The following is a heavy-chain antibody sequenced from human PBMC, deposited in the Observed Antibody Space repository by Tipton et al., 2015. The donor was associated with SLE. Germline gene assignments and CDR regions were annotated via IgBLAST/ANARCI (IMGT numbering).Heavy chain of an antibody. D-gene: IGHD6-19*01. J-gene: IGHJ4*01. V-gene: IGHV4-31*03. CDR3: ARAVAGNSEYFDY. CDR2: IYNSGGT. CDR1: GGSISGGTYY. Sequence: TLSLTCIVSGGSISGGTYYWSWIRQHPGKGPEWIGYIYNSGGTYYNPSLKSRVTISIDTSKNQFSLKVNSVTAADTALYYCARAVAGNSEYFDYWGHGTLVTVSS.